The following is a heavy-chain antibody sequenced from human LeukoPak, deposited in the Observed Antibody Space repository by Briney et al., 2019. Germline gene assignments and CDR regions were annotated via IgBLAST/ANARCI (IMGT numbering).Heavy chain of an antibody. J-gene: IGHJ4*02. CDR1: GFNFNHYW. Sequence: GGSLRLSCAVSGFNFNHYWLSWVRQAPGKGLEWVSLINSGGGTYYADSVKGRFTITRDNSKNTLYLQMNSLRVEDTAVYYCARESRGPLAVGYWGQGILVTVSS. V-gene: IGHV3-53*01. CDR2: INSGGGT. CDR3: ARESRGPLAVGY. D-gene: IGHD2-21*01.